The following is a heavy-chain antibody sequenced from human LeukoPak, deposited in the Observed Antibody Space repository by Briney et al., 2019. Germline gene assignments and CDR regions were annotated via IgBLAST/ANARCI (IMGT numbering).Heavy chain of an antibody. J-gene: IGHJ4*02. V-gene: IGHV3-48*01. Sequence: GGSLRLSCAASGFTFSSYSMNWVRQAPGKGLEWVSYISSSSSTIYYADSVKGRFTISRDNAKNSLYLQMNSLRAEDTAVYYCARSGAYSSSWTPDFDYWGQGTLVTVSS. CDR1: GFTFSSYS. CDR3: ARSGAYSSSWTPDFDY. CDR2: ISSSSSTI. D-gene: IGHD6-13*01.